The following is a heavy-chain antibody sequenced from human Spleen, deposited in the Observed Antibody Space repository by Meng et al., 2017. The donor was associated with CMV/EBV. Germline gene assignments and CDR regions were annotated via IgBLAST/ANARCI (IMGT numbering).Heavy chain of an antibody. J-gene: IGHJ4*02. CDR1: GYTFNSYG. D-gene: IGHD3-10*01. V-gene: IGHV1-18*01. CDR3: ARDTMVFRGDFDY. CDR2: ISANNGNT. Sequence: KASGYTFNSYGSSWVRQSPGQGLEWMGWISANNGNTNYAQKLQGRVTMTTDTSTSTAYMELRSLRSDDTAVYYCARDTMVFRGDFDYWGQGTLVTVSS.